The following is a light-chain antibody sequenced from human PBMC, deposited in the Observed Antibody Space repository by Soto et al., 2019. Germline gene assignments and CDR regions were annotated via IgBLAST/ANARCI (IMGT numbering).Light chain of an antibody. CDR3: QQYYRPWT. CDR2: WAS. CDR1: QSVLYSSNNKNY. V-gene: IGKV4-1*01. Sequence: DIVMTQSPDSLAVSLGERATINCKSSQSVLYSSNNKNYLAWYQQKPGQPPKLLIYWASTPESGVPDRFSGSASGTDFTTTISRLQDEDVAFYYCQQYYRPWTFGQGTKVEIK. J-gene: IGKJ1*01.